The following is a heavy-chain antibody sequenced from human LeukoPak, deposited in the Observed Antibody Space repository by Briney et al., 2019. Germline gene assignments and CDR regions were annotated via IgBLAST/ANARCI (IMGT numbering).Heavy chain of an antibody. CDR1: GFTFSSYA. CDR2: ISYDGSNK. D-gene: IGHD3-9*01. CDR3: AKDFRYFGGGFDP. Sequence: GGSLRLSCAASGFTFSSYAMHWVRQAPGKGLEWVAVISYDGSNKYYADSVKGRFTISRDNSKNTLYLQMNSLRAEDTAVYYCAKDFRYFGGGFDPWGQGTLVTVSS. V-gene: IGHV3-30-3*01. J-gene: IGHJ5*02.